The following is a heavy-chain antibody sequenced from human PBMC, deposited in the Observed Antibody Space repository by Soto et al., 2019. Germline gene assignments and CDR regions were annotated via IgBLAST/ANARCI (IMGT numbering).Heavy chain of an antibody. CDR1: GGSISSSSYY. Sequence: QLQLQESGPGLVKPSETLSLTCTVSGGSISSSSYYWGWIRQPPGKGLEWIGSIYYSGSTYYNPSLKSRVTISVDTSKNQFSLKLSSVTAAVTAVYYCARLPSGSYFDYWGQGTLVTVSS. D-gene: IGHD1-26*01. V-gene: IGHV4-39*01. CDR2: IYYSGST. J-gene: IGHJ4*02. CDR3: ARLPSGSYFDY.